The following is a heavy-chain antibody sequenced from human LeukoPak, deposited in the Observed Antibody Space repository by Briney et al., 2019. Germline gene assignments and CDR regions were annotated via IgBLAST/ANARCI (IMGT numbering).Heavy chain of an antibody. Sequence: PGGSLRLSCAASGFPFINYAMTWVRQAPRKGLEWVSSISAAGGNTYYADSVKGRFTISRDNSKNTLYLQMNSLRAEDTAVYYCAKGLYYFDYWGQGTLVTVSS. CDR3: AKGLYYFDY. CDR1: GFPFINYA. D-gene: IGHD6-19*01. CDR2: ISAAGGNT. J-gene: IGHJ4*02. V-gene: IGHV3-23*01.